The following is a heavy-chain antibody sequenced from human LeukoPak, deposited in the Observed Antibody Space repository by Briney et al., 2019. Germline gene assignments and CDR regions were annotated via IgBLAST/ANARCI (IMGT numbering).Heavy chain of an antibody. Sequence: GGSLRLSCAASGFTFSSYSMNWVRQAPGKGLEWVSSISSSSSYIYYADSVKGRFTISRDNAKNSLYLQMNSLRAEGTAVYYCARDYPLVLWNYYDSSGPFDYWGQGTLVTVSS. J-gene: IGHJ4*02. CDR2: ISSSSSYI. CDR3: ARDYPLVLWNYYDSSGPFDY. V-gene: IGHV3-21*01. D-gene: IGHD3-22*01. CDR1: GFTFSSYS.